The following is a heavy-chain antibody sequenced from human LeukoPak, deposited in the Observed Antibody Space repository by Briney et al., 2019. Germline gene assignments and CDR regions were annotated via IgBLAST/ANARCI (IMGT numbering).Heavy chain of an antibody. CDR1: GYTFTSYD. J-gene: IGHJ4*02. V-gene: IGHV1-8*03. D-gene: IGHD7-27*01. CDR3: ARSHWGGYYFDY. CDR2: MNPNSGNT. Sequence: ASVKVSCKASGYTFTSYDINWVRQATGQGLEWMGWMNPNSGNTGYAQKFQGRVTITRNTSISTAYMELSSLRSEDTAVYYCARSHWGGYYFDYWGQGALVTVSS.